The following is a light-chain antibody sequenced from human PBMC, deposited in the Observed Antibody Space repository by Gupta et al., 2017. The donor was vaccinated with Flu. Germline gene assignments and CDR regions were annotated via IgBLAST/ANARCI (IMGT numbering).Light chain of an antibody. J-gene: IGKJ4*01. Sequence: DIQMTQSPSSLSASVGDRVTITCRASQSISSYLNWYQQKPGKAPKLLIYAASSLQSGVPSSFSGSGSGTDFTLTISSLQPEDFATYYCQQRYSTPPLTFGGGTKVEIK. V-gene: IGKV1-39*01. CDR2: AAS. CDR1: QSISSY. CDR3: QQRYSTPPLT.